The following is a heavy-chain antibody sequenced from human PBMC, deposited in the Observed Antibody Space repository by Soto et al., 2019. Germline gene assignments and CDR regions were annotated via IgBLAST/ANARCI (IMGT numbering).Heavy chain of an antibody. CDR3: ARDGIGGTTSCYGLDV. V-gene: IGHV3-33*01. D-gene: IGHD1-1*01. Sequence: QVQLVESGGGVVQPGRSLRLSCATSGFIFSSHGMHWVRQAPGKGLEWVALIYYDGSNKFHADSVQGRFTISRDNSNDTLYLQMNSLRVEDTAVYYCARDGIGGTTSCYGLDVWGQGTTVTVSS. CDR1: GFIFSSHG. CDR2: IYYDGSNK. J-gene: IGHJ6*02.